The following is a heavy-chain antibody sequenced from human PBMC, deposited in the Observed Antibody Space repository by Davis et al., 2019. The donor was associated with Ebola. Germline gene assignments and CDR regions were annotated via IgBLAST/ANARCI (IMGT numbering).Heavy chain of an antibody. V-gene: IGHV3-23*01. J-gene: IGHJ4*02. CDR3: TTGGYSGIYFDF. Sequence: PGGSLRLSCAASGFTFSSYAMSWVRQAPGKGLEWVSAISGSGGSTYYADSVKGRFTISRDNSKNTLYLQMNSLRAEDTAVYYCTTGGYSGIYFDFWGQGTLVTVSS. D-gene: IGHD1-26*01. CDR2: ISGSGGST. CDR1: GFTFSSYA.